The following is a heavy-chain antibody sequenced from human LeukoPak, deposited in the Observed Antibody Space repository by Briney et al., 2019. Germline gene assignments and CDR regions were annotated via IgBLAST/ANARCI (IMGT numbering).Heavy chain of an antibody. CDR3: AKGTDTSGRQNFDI. Sequence: PGGSLRLSCEASGFPFSYYAIHCVRHARGRGVEWVSSVTISSDGAFYTDSLSGRFTISRDNDKKVVFLQIKSIRRRNSALYYCAKGTDTSGRQNFDIWGQGTLVTVSS. CDR1: GFPFSYYA. J-gene: IGHJ4*02. D-gene: IGHD2-15*01. V-gene: IGHV3-23*01. CDR2: VTISSDGA.